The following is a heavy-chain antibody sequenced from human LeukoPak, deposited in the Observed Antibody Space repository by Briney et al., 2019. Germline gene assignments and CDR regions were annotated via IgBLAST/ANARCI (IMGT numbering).Heavy chain of an antibody. CDR2: IYHSGST. D-gene: IGHD3-22*01. CDR1: GGSISSSNW. Sequence: SETLSLTCAVSGGSISSSNWWSWVRQPPGKGLEWIGEIYHSGSTNYNPSLKSRVTISVDKSKNQFSLKLSSVTAADTAVYYCARLLLSGNYYYYYMDVWGKGTTVTVSS. CDR3: ARLLLSGNYYYYYMDV. V-gene: IGHV4-4*02. J-gene: IGHJ6*03.